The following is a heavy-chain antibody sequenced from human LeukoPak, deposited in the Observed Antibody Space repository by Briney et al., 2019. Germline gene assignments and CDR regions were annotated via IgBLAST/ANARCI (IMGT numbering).Heavy chain of an antibody. V-gene: IGHV1-69*06. CDR1: VGTFCSYA. D-gene: IGHD6-13*01. CDR2: IIPIFGTA. J-gene: IGHJ6*03. Sequence: GASVKVSCKASVGTFCSYAISWVRQAPRQGLEWMGGIIPIFGTANYAQKFQDRVTITADRSTSTAYMELSSLRSEDTAVYYCARVVGLTGYSSTWYSGYYYYMDVWGKGTTVTASS. CDR3: ARVVGLTGYSSTWYSGYYYYMDV.